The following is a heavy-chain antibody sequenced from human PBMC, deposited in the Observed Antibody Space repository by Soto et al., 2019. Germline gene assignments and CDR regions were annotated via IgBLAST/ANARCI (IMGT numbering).Heavy chain of an antibody. CDR2: ISSDSRYI. D-gene: IGHD2-2*01. CDR3: ARDTRTGYCTSTSCYYYGLDV. V-gene: IGHV3-21*06. CDR1: GFTFSDFG. J-gene: IGHJ6*02. Sequence: LLVESGGGLVKPGGSLRLSCAASGFTFSDFGMNWVRQAPGKGLEWVSSISSDSRYINYADSVKGRVTISRDNAKNSVYLQMNSLRAEDTAVYYCARDTRTGYCTSTSCYYYGLDVWGQGTTVTVSS.